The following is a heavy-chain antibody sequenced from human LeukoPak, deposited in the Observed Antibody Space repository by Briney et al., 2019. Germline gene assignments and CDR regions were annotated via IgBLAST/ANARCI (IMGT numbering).Heavy chain of an antibody. CDR3: ARAQSATLSYYFDL. CDR1: GFTINSYV. D-gene: IGHD3-22*01. V-gene: IGHV3-33*01. Sequence: GGSLRLSCAASGFTINSYVIQWVRQAPDKGLEWVAFTWSDGSEKFYTDSVKGRFTISRDNSKNKVDLQMNSLRAKDTAVYFCARAQSATLSYYFDLWGQGTLVTVSS. J-gene: IGHJ5*02. CDR2: TWSDGSEK.